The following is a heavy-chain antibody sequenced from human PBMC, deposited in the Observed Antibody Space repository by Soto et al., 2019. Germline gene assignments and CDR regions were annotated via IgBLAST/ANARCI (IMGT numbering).Heavy chain of an antibody. CDR1: GGSISSSSYY. J-gene: IGHJ4*02. D-gene: IGHD3-10*01. CDR2: IYYSGST. V-gene: IGHV4-31*03. Sequence: SETLSLTCTVSGGSISSSSYYWSWIRQHPGKGLEWIGYIYYSGSTNSNPSLKSRVTISVDRSKNQFSLNLSSVTAADTAMYYCARITRSEGGYFDQWGQGTQVTVSS. CDR3: ARITRSEGGYFDQ.